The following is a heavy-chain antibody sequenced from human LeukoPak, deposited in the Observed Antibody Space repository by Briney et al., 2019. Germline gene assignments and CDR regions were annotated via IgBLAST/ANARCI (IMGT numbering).Heavy chain of an antibody. V-gene: IGHV3-74*01. J-gene: IGHJ4*02. D-gene: IGHD4-17*01. CDR2: LYSDGRSL. CDR3: ARESGSVTSEVDFDY. Sequence: PGGSLRLSCAGSGFTFTGYWMHWVRQTPGKGLVWISRLYSDGRSLTYADSVKGRFTISRDNAKNSLYLQMNSLRAEDTAVYYCARESGSVTSEVDFDYWGQGTLVTVSS. CDR1: GFTFTGYW.